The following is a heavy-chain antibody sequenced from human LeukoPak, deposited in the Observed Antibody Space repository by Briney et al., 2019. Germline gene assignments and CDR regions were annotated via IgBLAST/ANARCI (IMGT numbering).Heavy chain of an antibody. CDR2: IWYDGSNK. J-gene: IGHJ6*02. CDR3: ARERIVVVPAAINYYYYYGMDV. D-gene: IGHD2-2*02. CDR1: GFTFSSYG. V-gene: IGHV3-33*01. Sequence: GRSLRLSCAASGFTFSSYGMHWVRQAPGKGLEWVAVIWYDGSNKYYADSVKGRFTISRDNSKNTLYLQMNSLRAEDTAVYYCARERIVVVPAAINYYYYYGMDVWGQGTTVTVSS.